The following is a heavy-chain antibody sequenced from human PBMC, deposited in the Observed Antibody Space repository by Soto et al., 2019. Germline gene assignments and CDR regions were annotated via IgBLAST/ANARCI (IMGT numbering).Heavy chain of an antibody. D-gene: IGHD2-2*01. V-gene: IGHV1-69*08. J-gene: IGHJ6*02. CDR2: IIPIFGIP. CDR3: AREDRDPETGLVPAAIDGMDV. CDR1: GGTFSRYS. Sequence: QVQLVQSGAEVKKPGSSVKVSCKASGGTFSRYSITWVRQAPGHGLEWIGRIIPIFGIPTYAQKFQGRVTFTAYESTSTAYMERSSLRSDDTAVYYCAREDRDPETGLVPAAIDGMDVWGQGTTVTVSS.